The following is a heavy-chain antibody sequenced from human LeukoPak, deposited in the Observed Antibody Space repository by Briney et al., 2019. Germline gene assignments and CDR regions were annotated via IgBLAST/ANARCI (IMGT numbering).Heavy chain of an antibody. V-gene: IGHV4-39*01. Sequence: PSETLSLTCTVSGGSISSSSYYWGWIRQPPGKGLEGIGSIYYSGSTYYNPSLKSRVTISVDTSKNQFSLKLSSVTAADTAVYYWARLEGSGWYVGNWFDPWGQGTLVTVSS. CDR1: GGSISSSSYY. D-gene: IGHD6-19*01. CDR3: ARLEGSGWYVGNWFDP. J-gene: IGHJ5*02. CDR2: IYYSGST.